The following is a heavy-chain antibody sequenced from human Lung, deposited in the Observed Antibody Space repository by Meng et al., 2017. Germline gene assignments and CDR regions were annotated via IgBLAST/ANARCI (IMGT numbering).Heavy chain of an antibody. CDR3: ARHKGHSYGYLYFDY. J-gene: IGHJ4*02. D-gene: IGHD5-18*01. CDR2: MYYSGNI. Sequence: QLQLQESGPGLVRPSETLSLICTVSGDSISSSNYYRGWIRQPPGKGLEWIGSMYYSGNIYYNPSLKSRVTISVDTSKNQFSLKVSSVTAADTAVFYCARHKGHSYGYLYFDYWGQGTLVTVSS. V-gene: IGHV4-39*01. CDR1: GDSISSSNYY.